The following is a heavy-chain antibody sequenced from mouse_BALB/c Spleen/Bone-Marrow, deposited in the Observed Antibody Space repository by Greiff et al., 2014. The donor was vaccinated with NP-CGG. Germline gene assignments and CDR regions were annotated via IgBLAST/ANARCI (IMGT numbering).Heavy chain of an antibody. V-gene: IGHV2-9*02. CDR3: SRITTATGAMDY. CDR1: GFLLNSYG. CDR2: IWADGST. J-gene: IGHJ4*01. Sequence: QVQLKESGPGLVAPSQSLSIPCTVSGFLLNSYGVHWVRQPPGKGLEWLGVIWADGSTNYNSALMSRLSISKDNSKSQVFLKMNSLQTDDTAMYYCSRITTATGAMDYWGQGTSVTVSS. D-gene: IGHD1-2*01.